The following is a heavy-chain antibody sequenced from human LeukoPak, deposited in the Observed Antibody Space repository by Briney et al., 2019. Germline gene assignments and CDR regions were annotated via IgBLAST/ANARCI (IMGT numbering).Heavy chain of an antibody. V-gene: IGHV3-21*01. CDR2: ISSSSSYI. D-gene: IGHD3-10*01. CDR3: ARVFYASGSYFDY. CDR1: GFTFSSYS. J-gene: IGHJ4*02. Sequence: PGGSLRLSCAASGFTFSSYSMNWVRQAPGKGLEWVSSISSSSSYIYYADSVKGRFTISRDNAKNSLYLQMNSLRAEDTAVYYCARVFYASGSYFDYWGQGTLVSVSS.